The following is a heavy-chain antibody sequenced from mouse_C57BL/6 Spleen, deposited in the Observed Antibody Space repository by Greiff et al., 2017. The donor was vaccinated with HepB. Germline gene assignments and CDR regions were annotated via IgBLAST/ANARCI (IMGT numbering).Heavy chain of an antibody. CDR2: IHPNSGST. CDR3: APITTVVAPFAY. Sequence: VQLQQPGAELVKPGASVKLSCKASGYTFTSYWMHWVKQRPGQGLEWIGMIHPNSGSTNYNEKFKSKATLTVDKSSSTAYMQLSSLTSEDSAVYYCAPITTVVAPFAYWGQGTLVTVSA. J-gene: IGHJ3*01. V-gene: IGHV1-64*01. D-gene: IGHD1-1*01. CDR1: GYTFTSYW.